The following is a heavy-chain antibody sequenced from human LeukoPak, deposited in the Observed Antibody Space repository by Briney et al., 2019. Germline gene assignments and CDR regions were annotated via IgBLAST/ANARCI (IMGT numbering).Heavy chain of an antibody. Sequence: PGGSLRLSCAASGFTFSDYYMNWIRQAPGKGLEWVSYISKSGSTIYYADSVKGRFTISRDNAKNSLYLQMNSLRAEDTAVYYCAKACYYGSGNQFDYWGQGTLVTVSS. J-gene: IGHJ4*02. CDR1: GFTFSDYY. D-gene: IGHD3-10*01. CDR3: AKACYYGSGNQFDY. CDR2: ISKSGSTI. V-gene: IGHV3-11*01.